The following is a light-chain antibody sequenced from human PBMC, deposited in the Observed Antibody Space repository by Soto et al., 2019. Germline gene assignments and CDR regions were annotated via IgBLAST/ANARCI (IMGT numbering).Light chain of an antibody. CDR3: SSYTSSNPWV. J-gene: IGLJ3*02. CDR2: EVS. CDR1: SSDVGVYNY. Sequence: QSALTQPASVSGSPGQSITFSCTGTSSDVGVYNYVSWYQQHPGKAPKLMIYEVSHRPSGVSNRFSGSKSGNTASLTISGLQAEDEADYYCSSYTSSNPWVFGGGTKVTVL. V-gene: IGLV2-14*01.